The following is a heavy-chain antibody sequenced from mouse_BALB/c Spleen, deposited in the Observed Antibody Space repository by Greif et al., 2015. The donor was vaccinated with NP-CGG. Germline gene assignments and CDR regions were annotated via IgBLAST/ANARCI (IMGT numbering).Heavy chain of an antibody. CDR3: TRYGFYAMDY. Sequence: QVQLQQPGAELVKPGASVKLSCKASGYTFTNYYMYWVRQRPGQGLEWIGDINPSNGGTNFNEKFKSKATLTVDKSSSPASMQLSSLTSEDSAVYYCTRYGFYAMDYWGQGPSVTVSS. D-gene: IGHD2-10*02. CDR2: INPSNGGT. V-gene: IGHV1S81*02. J-gene: IGHJ4*01. CDR1: GYTFTNYY.